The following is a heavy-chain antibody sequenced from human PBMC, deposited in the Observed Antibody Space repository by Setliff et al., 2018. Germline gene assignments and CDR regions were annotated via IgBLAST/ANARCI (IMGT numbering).Heavy chain of an antibody. D-gene: IGHD2-8*01. J-gene: IGHJ4*02. V-gene: IGHV1-18*01. CDR2: ISAHSGNT. CDR3: SRLVRYCTTTTSQTLSGGEH. CDR1: GYTFNHYG. Sequence: ASVKVSCKASGYTFNHYGITWVRLAPGQGLEWMGWISAHSGNTFYAPQFQGRVFMTTDTSTDTAYMELRSLTSDDTAIYFCSRLVRYCTTTTSQTLSGGEHWGQGTLVTVSS.